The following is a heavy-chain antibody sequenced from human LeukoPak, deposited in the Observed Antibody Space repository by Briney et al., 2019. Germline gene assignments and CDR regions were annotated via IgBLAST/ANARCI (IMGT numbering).Heavy chain of an antibody. D-gene: IGHD5-24*01. J-gene: IGHJ4*02. Sequence: PSETLSLTCTVYAGSFSGYYWSWIRQPPGKGLEWIGEINHSGSTNYNPSLKSRVTISVDTSKNQFSLKLSSVTAADTAVYYCARHWPGDGYNPYFDYWGQGTLVTVSS. CDR1: AGSFSGYY. CDR3: ARHWPGDGYNPYFDY. CDR2: INHSGST. V-gene: IGHV4-34*01.